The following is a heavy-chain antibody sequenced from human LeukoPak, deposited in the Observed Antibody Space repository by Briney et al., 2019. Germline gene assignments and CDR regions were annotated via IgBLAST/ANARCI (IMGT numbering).Heavy chain of an antibody. CDR1: GFTFSSYG. J-gene: IGHJ4*02. D-gene: IGHD5-12*01. V-gene: IGHV3-30*18. CDR2: ISYDGSNK. Sequence: PGRSLRLSCAASGFTFSSYGMHWVRQAPGKGLEWVAVISYDGSNKYYADSVKGRFTISRDNSKNTLYLQMNSLRAEDTAVYYCAKDKYGSGYDYFNYWGQGTLVTVSS. CDR3: AKDKYGSGYDYFNY.